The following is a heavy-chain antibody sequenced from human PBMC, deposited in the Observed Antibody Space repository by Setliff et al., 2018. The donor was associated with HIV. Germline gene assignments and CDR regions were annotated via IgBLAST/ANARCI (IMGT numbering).Heavy chain of an antibody. CDR3: AKLTYFGSGSRVTKPGYFYMDV. CDR2: IIPLFGAP. J-gene: IGHJ6*03. Sequence: ASVKVSCKASGGSFGTFDISWVRQAPGQGLEWVGGIIPLFGAPNYAQKFQGRVTLTTDESTSAAFMELRSLRSEDTAVYYCAKLTYFGSGSRVTKPGYFYMDVWGQGTTVTVSS. D-gene: IGHD3-10*01. CDR1: GGSFGTFD. V-gene: IGHV1-69*05.